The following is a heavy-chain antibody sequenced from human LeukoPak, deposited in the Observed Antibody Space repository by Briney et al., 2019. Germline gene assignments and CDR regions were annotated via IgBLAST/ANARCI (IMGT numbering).Heavy chain of an antibody. V-gene: IGHV3-7*01. CDR2: IKQDGSEK. J-gene: IGHJ4*02. Sequence: GGSLRLSCEASGFTCSTYWMSWVRQAPGKGLEWMANIKQDGSEKYYVDSVKGRFTISRDNAKNSLYLQMNSLRAEDTAMYYCARDSAGNDYWGQGTLVTVSS. D-gene: IGHD6-13*01. CDR3: ARDSAGNDY. CDR1: GFTCSTYW.